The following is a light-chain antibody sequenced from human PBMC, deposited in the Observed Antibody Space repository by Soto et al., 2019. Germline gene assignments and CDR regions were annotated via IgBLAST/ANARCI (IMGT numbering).Light chain of an antibody. J-gene: IGLJ1*01. CDR1: SIESKS. CDR3: QVWDTISDHYV. CDR2: VDS. Sequence: LTQPPSVSVAPGQTARITCGGNSIESKSVHWYQQRPGQAPVLVIYVDSDRPSGIPDRFSASTSGNTAALTISRVEAGDEADYYCQVWDTISDHYVFGSGTKVTVL. V-gene: IGLV3-21*02.